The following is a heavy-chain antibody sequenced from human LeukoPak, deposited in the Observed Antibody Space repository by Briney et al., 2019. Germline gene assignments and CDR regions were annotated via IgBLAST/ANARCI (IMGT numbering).Heavy chain of an antibody. J-gene: IGHJ4*02. Sequence: QSGGSLRLSCTASGFTFGDHAMSWVRQAPGKGLEWLGFIRSKAYGGTTEYAASVKGRFTISRDDSKSIAYLQMNSLKTEDTAVYYCTSIVGATNDFDYWGQGTLVTVSS. CDR1: GFTFGDHA. CDR2: IRSKAYGGTT. V-gene: IGHV3-49*04. D-gene: IGHD1-26*01. CDR3: TSIVGATNDFDY.